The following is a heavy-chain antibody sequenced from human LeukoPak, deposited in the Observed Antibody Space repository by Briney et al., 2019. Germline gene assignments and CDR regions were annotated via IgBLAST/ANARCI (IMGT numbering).Heavy chain of an antibody. J-gene: IGHJ4*02. CDR3: TTDQGVAALPLFAY. CDR2: IKSKTNGGTT. V-gene: IGHV3-15*01. D-gene: IGHD6-13*01. CDR1: KFSLSNAW. Sequence: GASLRLSRVPSKFSLSNAWLGWVRQAPGKGPEWVGRIKSKTNGGTTDYAAPVKGRFTISSDDSKNMLYLQMNSLKTENTAMYYCTTDQGVAALPLFAYWGQGTLVTVSS.